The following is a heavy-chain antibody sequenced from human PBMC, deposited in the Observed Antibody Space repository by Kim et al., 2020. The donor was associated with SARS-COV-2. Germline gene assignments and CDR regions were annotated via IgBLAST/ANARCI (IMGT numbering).Heavy chain of an antibody. V-gene: IGHV3-53*01. CDR3: AREAAPYYYYGMDV. CDR1: GFTVSSNY. Sequence: GGSLRLSCAASGFTVSSNYMSWVRQAPGKGPEWVSVIYSGGSTYYTDSVKGRFTISRDNSKNTLYLQMNSLRAEDTAVYYCAREAAPYYYYGMDVWGQGTTVTVSS. CDR2: IYSGGST. J-gene: IGHJ6*02.